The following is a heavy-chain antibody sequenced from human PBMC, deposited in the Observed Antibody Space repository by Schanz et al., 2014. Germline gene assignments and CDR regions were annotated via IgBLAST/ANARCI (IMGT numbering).Heavy chain of an antibody. D-gene: IGHD7-27*01. CDR1: GFTFSDYY. CDR3: VRDYNWGFDN. V-gene: IGHV3-11*06. CDR2: ISSSGSYT. Sequence: QVQLVESGGGLAKPGGSLRLSCAASGFTFSDYYMSWIRQAPGKGLEWVSYISSSGSYTNYADSVKGRFTTSRDNGESSLYLQMSSLRDEDTAIYYCVRDYNWGFDNWGQGTLVTVSS. J-gene: IGHJ4*02.